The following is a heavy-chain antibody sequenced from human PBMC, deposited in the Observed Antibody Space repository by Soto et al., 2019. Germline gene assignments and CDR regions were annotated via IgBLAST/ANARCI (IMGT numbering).Heavy chain of an antibody. J-gene: IGHJ4*02. V-gene: IGHV4-59*01. Sequence: SETLSLTWTVSGGSISSYYWSWIRQPPGKGLEWIGYIYYSGSTNYNPSLKSRVTISVDTSKNQFSLKLSSVTAADTAVYYCARSITIFGVVIIGSYFDYWGQGTLVTVSS. CDR3: ARSITIFGVVIIGSYFDY. CDR2: IYYSGST. D-gene: IGHD3-3*01. CDR1: GGSISSYY.